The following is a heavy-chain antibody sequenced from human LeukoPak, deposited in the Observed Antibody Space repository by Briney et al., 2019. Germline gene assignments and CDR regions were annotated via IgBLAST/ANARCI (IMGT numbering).Heavy chain of an antibody. J-gene: IGHJ5*02. CDR1: GGSISSYY. V-gene: IGHV4-59*01. Sequence: PSETLSLTCTVSGGSISSYYWSWIRQPPGKGLEWIGYIYYSGSTNYNPSLKGRVTISVDTSKNQFSLKLSSVTAADTAVYYCARGRYSYGINWFDPWGQGTLVTVSS. CDR3: ARGRYSYGINWFDP. D-gene: IGHD5-18*01. CDR2: IYYSGST.